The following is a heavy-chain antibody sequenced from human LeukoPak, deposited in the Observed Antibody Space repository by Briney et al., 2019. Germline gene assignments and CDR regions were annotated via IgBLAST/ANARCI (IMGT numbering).Heavy chain of an antibody. CDR3: AKGASTYFDY. J-gene: IGHJ4*02. D-gene: IGHD3-16*01. CDR2: INTDGSST. CDR1: GFTFSSYW. Sequence: GGSLRLSCAASGFTFSSYWMHWVRQAPGKGLVWVSRINTDGSSTSYADSVKGRFTISRDNAKSTLYAQMNSLRAEDTAVYYCAKGASTYFDYWGQGTLVTVSS. V-gene: IGHV3-74*01.